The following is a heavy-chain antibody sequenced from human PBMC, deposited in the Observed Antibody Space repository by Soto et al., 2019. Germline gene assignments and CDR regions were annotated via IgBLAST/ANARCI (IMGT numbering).Heavy chain of an antibody. D-gene: IGHD1-26*01. CDR1: GYIFSTYG. CDR3: ARVLGIVGATALCGH. Sequence: QVQLVQSGAEVKKPGASVKVSCKASGYIFSTYGISWVRQAPGQGLEWMGWISAYNGNTNYAQKFQGRVTMTTDTASSTAYMELRSLRSYDTSGYYWARVLGIVGATALCGHWGQGTLVTVSS. CDR2: ISAYNGNT. J-gene: IGHJ4*02. V-gene: IGHV1-18*01.